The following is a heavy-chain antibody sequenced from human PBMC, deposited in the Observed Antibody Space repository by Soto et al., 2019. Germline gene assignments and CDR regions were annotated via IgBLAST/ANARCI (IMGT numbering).Heavy chain of an antibody. J-gene: IGHJ5*02. V-gene: IGHV1-18*04. CDR2: ISSYNGNT. D-gene: IGHD2-2*01. CDR1: GYTFTTYG. CDR3: ARGPRYCSSSICFAGVTWFDP. Sequence: ASVKVSCKASGYTFTTYGISWVRQAPGQGLEWMGWISSYNGNTNYAQRVQGRVTMTTDTSTSTTYMELRSLRSDDTAVYYCARGPRYCSSSICFAGVTWFDPWGQGTLVTVPS.